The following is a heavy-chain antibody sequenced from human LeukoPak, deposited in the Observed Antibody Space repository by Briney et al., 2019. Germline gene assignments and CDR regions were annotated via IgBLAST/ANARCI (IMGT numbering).Heavy chain of an antibody. J-gene: IGHJ4*02. CDR2: ISYDGSNK. V-gene: IGHV3-30*18. CDR1: GFTFSSYG. Sequence: QTGGSLRLSCAASGFTFSSYGMHWVRQAPGKGLEWVAVISYDGSNKYYADSVKGRSTISRDNSKNTLFLQMNSLRAEDTAVYYCAKLSLSGRSQSADYWGQGTLVTVSS. D-gene: IGHD3-10*01. CDR3: AKLSLSGRSQSADY.